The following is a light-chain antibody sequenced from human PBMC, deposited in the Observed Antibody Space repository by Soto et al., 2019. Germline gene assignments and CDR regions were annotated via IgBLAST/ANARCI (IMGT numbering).Light chain of an antibody. J-gene: IGLJ2*01. CDR1: SSNIGSNT. CDR3: AAWDDSLNGVV. V-gene: IGLV1-44*01. Sequence: QSVLTQPPSASGTPGQRVTISCSGSSSNIGSNTVNWYQHLPGTAPKLLIYSNSQRPSGVPDRFSGSESGTSTSLAISGLQSEDEADYYCAAWDDSLNGVVFGGGTKLTVL. CDR2: SNS.